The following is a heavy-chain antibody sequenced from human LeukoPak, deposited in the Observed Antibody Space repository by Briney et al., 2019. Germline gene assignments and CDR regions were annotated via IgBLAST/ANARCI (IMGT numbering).Heavy chain of an antibody. V-gene: IGHV1-69*13. CDR3: ARDSGRGVAGNLDY. J-gene: IGHJ4*02. D-gene: IGHD6-19*01. CDR1: GYTFTSYY. CDR2: IIPIFGTA. Sequence: SVKVSCKASGYTFTSYYMHWVRQAPGQGLEWMGGIIPIFGTANYAQKFQGRVTITADESTSTAYMELSSLRSEDTAVYYCARDSGRGVAGNLDYWGQGTLVTVSS.